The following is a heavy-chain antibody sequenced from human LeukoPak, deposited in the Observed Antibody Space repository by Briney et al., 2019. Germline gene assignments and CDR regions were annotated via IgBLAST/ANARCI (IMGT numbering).Heavy chain of an antibody. CDR1: GGSFSGYY. J-gene: IGHJ4*02. CDR2: INHSGST. V-gene: IGHV4-34*01. D-gene: IGHD6-13*01. Sequence: PSETLSLTCAVYGGSFSGYYWSWIRQPPGKGLEWIGEINHSGSTNYNPSLKSRVTISVDTSKNQFSLKLSSVTAADTAVYYCARAYSSSSNTEIDYWGQGTLVTVSS. CDR3: ARAYSSSSNTEIDY.